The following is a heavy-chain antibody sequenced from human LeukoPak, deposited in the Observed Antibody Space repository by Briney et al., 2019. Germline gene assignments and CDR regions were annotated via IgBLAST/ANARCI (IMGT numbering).Heavy chain of an antibody. J-gene: IGHJ4*02. Sequence: SETLSLTCTVSGGSISSHYWSWIRQPPGKGLEWIGYIYYSGSTNYNPSLKSRVTISVDTSKNQFSLKLSSVTAVDTAVYYCARADSSGFHPYDYWGQGTLVTVSS. V-gene: IGHV4-59*11. CDR1: GGSISSHY. D-gene: IGHD6-19*01. CDR2: IYYSGST. CDR3: ARADSSGFHPYDY.